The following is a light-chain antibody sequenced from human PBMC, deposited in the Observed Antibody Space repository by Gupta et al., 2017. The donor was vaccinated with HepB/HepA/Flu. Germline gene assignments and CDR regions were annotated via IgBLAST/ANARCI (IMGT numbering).Light chain of an antibody. Sequence: QSALTQPASVSGSRGQSITMSCTGTSPAIGAYNLVSWYQQLLGKAPTLIIYEVTKRPSGVSDRFSGSKSGNTASLTISGLQAQDEAQYYCCSYAGNSGLTFGGGTRLTVL. CDR1: SPAIGAYNL. CDR3: CSYAGNSGLT. J-gene: IGLJ2*01. V-gene: IGLV2-23*02. CDR2: EVT.